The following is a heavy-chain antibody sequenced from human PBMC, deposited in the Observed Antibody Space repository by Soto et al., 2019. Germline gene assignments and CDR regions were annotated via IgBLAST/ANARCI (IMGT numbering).Heavy chain of an antibody. J-gene: IGHJ4*02. Sequence: QVQLVQSVAEVKRPGSSVKVSCKASGDTFNFYSINWVRQAPGLGIEWMGRVNPILSMSNYAQRFQGRVTMTADKSTSTAYMELSGLRSEDTAIYYGATSYGSGYRAFDFWGQGALVTVSS. V-gene: IGHV1-69*04. CDR2: VNPILSMS. D-gene: IGHD3-10*01. CDR3: ATSYGSGYRAFDF. CDR1: GDTFNFYS.